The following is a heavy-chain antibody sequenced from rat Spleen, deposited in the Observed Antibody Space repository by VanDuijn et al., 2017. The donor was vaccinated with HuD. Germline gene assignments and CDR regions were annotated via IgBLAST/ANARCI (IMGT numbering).Heavy chain of an antibody. D-gene: IGHD1-9*01. Sequence: EVQLVESGGGLVQPGRSLKLSCVASGFTFSNYNMAWVRQAPKKGLEWVATITHIGGITYYPDSVKGRFTISRDNVESTLYLQMNSLRSEDTATYFCTTGGTYYGYTLFDYWGQGVMVTVSS. J-gene: IGHJ2*01. CDR2: ITHIGGIT. CDR1: GFTFSNYN. CDR3: TTGGTYYGYTLFDY. V-gene: IGHV5S10*01.